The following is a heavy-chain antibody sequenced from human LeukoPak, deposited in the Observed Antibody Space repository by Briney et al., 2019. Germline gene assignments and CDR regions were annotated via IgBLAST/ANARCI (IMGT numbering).Heavy chain of an antibody. Sequence: SETLSLTCTVSGGSISSGGYYWSWLRQHPGKGLEWIGYIYYSGSTYYNPSLKSRVTISVDTSKNQFSLKLSSVTAADTAVYYCARTADTQWLVPRWFDPWGQGTLVTVSS. CDR1: GGSISSGGYY. V-gene: IGHV4-31*03. CDR3: ARTADTQWLVPRWFDP. CDR2: IYYSGST. D-gene: IGHD6-19*01. J-gene: IGHJ5*02.